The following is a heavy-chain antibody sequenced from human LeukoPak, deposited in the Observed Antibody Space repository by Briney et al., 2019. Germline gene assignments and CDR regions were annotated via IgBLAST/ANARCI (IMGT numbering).Heavy chain of an antibody. V-gene: IGHV1-2*02. Sequence: ASVKVSCKASGYTFTGYYMHWVRQAPGQGLEWMGWINPNSGGTNYAQKFQGRVTMTRDTSISTAYMELSRLRSGDTAVYYCARDLKPDSSGYYYWGQGTLVTVSS. CDR3: ARDLKPDSSGYYY. CDR2: INPNSGGT. D-gene: IGHD3-22*01. J-gene: IGHJ4*02. CDR1: GYTFTGYY.